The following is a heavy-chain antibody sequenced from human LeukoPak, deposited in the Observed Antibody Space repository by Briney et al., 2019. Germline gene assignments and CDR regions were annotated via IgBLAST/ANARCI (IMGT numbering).Heavy chain of an antibody. CDR3: AREETGIAAAGRDAFDI. D-gene: IGHD6-13*01. CDR1: GFTFSSYS. CDR2: ISSSSSTI. J-gene: IGHJ3*02. V-gene: IGHV3-48*01. Sequence: GGSLRLSCAASGFTFSSYSVNWVRQAPGKGLEWVSYISSSSSTIYYADSVKGRFTISRDNAKNSLYLQMNSLRAEATAVYYCAREETGIAAAGRDAFDIWGQGAMVTVSS.